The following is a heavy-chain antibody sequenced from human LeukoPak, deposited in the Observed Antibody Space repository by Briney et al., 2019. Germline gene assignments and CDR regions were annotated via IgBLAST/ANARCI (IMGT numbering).Heavy chain of an antibody. Sequence: GGSLRLSCAASGFTFNSYTMNWVRQAPGKGLEWVSGITGSGGSTIYADSVKGRFTISRDNSKNTLYLQMNSLRAEDTAVYYCAKDWDYDILTGYSYIDYWGQGTLVTVSS. J-gene: IGHJ4*02. CDR2: ITGSGGST. V-gene: IGHV3-23*01. CDR1: GFTFNSYT. CDR3: AKDWDYDILTGYSYIDY. D-gene: IGHD3-9*01.